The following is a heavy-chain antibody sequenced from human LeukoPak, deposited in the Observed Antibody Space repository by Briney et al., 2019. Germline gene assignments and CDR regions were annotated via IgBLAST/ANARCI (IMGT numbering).Heavy chain of an antibody. CDR1: GYTFTGYY. V-gene: IGHV1-2*02. J-gene: IGHJ5*02. CDR3: AREEIIVGATTGNWFDP. CDR2: INPNSGGT. Sequence: GASVKVSCKASGYTFTGYYMHWVRQAPGQGLEWMGWINPNSGGTNYAQKFQGRVTITRDTSISTAYMELSRLRSDDTAVYYCAREEIIVGATTGNWFDPWGQGTLVTVSS. D-gene: IGHD1-26*01.